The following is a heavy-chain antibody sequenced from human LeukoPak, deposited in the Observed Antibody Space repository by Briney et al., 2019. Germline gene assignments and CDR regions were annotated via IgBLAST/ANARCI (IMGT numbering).Heavy chain of an antibody. CDR3: ARGSDGSGSYYKLYYYYYMDV. CDR2: MNPNSGNT. J-gene: IGHJ6*03. Sequence: ASVKVSCKASGYTFTSYDINWVRQATGQGLEWMGWMNPNSGNTGYAQRFQGRVTMTRNTSISTAYMELSSLRSEDTAVYYCARGSDGSGSYYKLYYYYYMDVWGKGTTVTISS. CDR1: GYTFTSYD. V-gene: IGHV1-8*01. D-gene: IGHD3-10*01.